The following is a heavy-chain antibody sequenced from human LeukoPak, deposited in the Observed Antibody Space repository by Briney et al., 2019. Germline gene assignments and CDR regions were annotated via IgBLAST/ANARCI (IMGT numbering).Heavy chain of an antibody. D-gene: IGHD2-2*01. J-gene: IGHJ4*02. Sequence: GASVKVSCKASGGTFSSYAISWVRQAPGQGLEWMGGIIPIFGTANYAQKFQGRVTITADKSTSTAYKELSSLRSEDTAVYYCARQSRASYCSSTSCPPDYWGQGTLVTVSS. CDR2: IIPIFGTA. CDR1: GGTFSSYA. V-gene: IGHV1-69*06. CDR3: ARQSRASYCSSTSCPPDY.